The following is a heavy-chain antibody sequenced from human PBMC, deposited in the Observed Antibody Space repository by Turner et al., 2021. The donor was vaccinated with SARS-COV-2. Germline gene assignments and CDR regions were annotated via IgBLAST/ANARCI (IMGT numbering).Heavy chain of an antibody. CDR2: SYYSGST. D-gene: IGHD3-10*01. V-gene: IGHV4-39*01. CDR1: GGPFSSSKYY. Sequence: QLQLLESGPGLLKPSETLPLTCTVSGGPFSSSKYYWGWIRQPPGKGLEWSGSSYYSGSTYYNPSLKSRVTISVDTSKNQFSLKLSSVTAADTAVYYCARFLKPGSYYYYYYGMDVWGQGTTVTVSS. CDR3: ARFLKPGSYYYYYYGMDV. J-gene: IGHJ6*02.